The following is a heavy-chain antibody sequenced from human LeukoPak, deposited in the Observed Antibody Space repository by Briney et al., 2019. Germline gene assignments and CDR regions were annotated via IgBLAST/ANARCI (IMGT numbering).Heavy chain of an antibody. J-gene: IGHJ4*02. Sequence: LAGGSLRLSCAASGFTFSTSAMSWVRQAPGKGLEWVAAISNSADDTYYTDSVKGRLSISRDNSRNTLFLQMSSLRAEDTGVYYCAKDGDTDGTDFDSWGQGTLVTVS. CDR3: AKDGDTDGTDFDS. V-gene: IGHV3-23*01. CDR1: GFTFSTSA. D-gene: IGHD2-8*02. CDR2: ISNSADDT.